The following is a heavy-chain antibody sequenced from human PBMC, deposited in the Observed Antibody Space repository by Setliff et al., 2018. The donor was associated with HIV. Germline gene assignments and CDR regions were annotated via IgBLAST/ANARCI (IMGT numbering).Heavy chain of an antibody. J-gene: IGHJ6*03. Sequence: PSETLSLTCTVSGGSINDGYWSWIRQPPGKGLEWIGYISYSGSTNYNPSLKSRVTISLDTSATQFSLQLTSVTAADTAIYYCARYRQISRGYWGNFLYHMDVWGNGTTVTVSS. V-gene: IGHV4-59*08. D-gene: IGHD3-22*01. CDR3: ARYRQISRGYWGNFLYHMDV. CDR2: ISYSGST. CDR1: GGSINDGY.